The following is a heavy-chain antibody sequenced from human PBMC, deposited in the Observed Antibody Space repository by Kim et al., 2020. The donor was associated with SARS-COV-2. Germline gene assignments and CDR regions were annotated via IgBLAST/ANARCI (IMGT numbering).Heavy chain of an antibody. CDR3: TRDCAMTTYYYYGMDV. V-gene: IGHV3-49*04. J-gene: IGHJ6*01. CDR2: IRSKAYGRTS. Sequence: GGSLRLSCTASGFTFGDYAMSWVRQAPGKGLEWVGFIRSKAYGRTSEYAASVRGTFTISRADYKRIAYLHMNSLKTADTDEYYRTRDCAMTTYYYYGMDV. CDR1: GFTFGDYA.